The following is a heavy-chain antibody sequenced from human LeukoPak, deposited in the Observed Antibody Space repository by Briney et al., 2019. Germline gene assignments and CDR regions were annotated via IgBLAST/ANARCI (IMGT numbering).Heavy chain of an antibody. Sequence: GGSLRLSCAASGFTFSSYAMSWVRQAPGKGLEWVSAISGSGGSTYYADSVKGRFTISRDNAKNSLYLQMNSLRAEDTAVYYCARDEYSRSSWSDYYYYYMDVWGKGTTVTVSS. V-gene: IGHV3-23*01. CDR3: ARDEYSRSSWSDYYYYYMDV. CDR2: ISGSGGST. CDR1: GFTFSSYA. D-gene: IGHD6-13*01. J-gene: IGHJ6*03.